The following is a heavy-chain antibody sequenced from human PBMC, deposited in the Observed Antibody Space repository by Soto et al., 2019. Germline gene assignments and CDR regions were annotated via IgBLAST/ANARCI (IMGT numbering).Heavy chain of an antibody. CDR3: ARDDVLFYGSRWYGIELDV. Sequence: QPGGSLRLSCAASGFTVSSKYMSWVRQAPGKGLEWVSLIQSGGPTYYADSVKGRFTISRDTSENTVHLQMDRLRAEDTDVYYCARDDVLFYGSRWYGIELDVCGKGNTLTVSA. D-gene: IGHD6-19*01. CDR1: GFTVSSKY. V-gene: IGHV3-66*01. CDR2: IQSGGPT. J-gene: IGHJ6*04.